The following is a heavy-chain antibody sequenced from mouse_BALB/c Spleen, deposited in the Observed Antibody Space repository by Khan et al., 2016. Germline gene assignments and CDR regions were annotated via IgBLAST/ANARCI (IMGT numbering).Heavy chain of an antibody. CDR2: INHDGSAK. V-gene: IGHV11-2*02. CDR3: MRGSSWYFDV. J-gene: IGHJ1*01. CDR1: GCTFSGCW. Sequence: EVQLVATGGGLVQPGGLRGLYCEGSGCTFSGCWRSWGGQTPGKTSEWMGDINHDGSAKNHAPAITDRFTIVKDNDQSTLYLQMMNVRADDTVTYVSMRGSSWYFDVRGAGTTVTVSS.